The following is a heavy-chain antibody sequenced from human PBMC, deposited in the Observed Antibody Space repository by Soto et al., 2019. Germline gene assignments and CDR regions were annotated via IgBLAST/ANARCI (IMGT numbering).Heavy chain of an antibody. V-gene: IGHV3-7*05. CDR1: GFIFGDYW. J-gene: IGHJ4*02. Sequence: EVRLVESGGALVQIGGSLRLSCAASGFIFGDYWMSWIRQAPGKGLEWVANTRQDGGEKNFVDSVKGRFIISRDNANNPLYLQMNSLSAEDTAVYYCARHHSGSYCFDCWGLGTLVTVSS. D-gene: IGHD1-26*01. CDR2: TRQDGGEK. CDR3: ARHHSGSYCFDC.